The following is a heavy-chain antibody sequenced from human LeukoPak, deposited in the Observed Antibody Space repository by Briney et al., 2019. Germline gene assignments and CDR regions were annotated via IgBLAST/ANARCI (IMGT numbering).Heavy chain of an antibody. Sequence: GGSLRLSCAASGFTFDDYGMSWVRQAPGKGLEWVSVIYSGGSTYYADSVKGRFTISRDNSKNTLYLQMNSLRAEDTAVYYCAEGLIAAAPDYWGQGTLVTVSS. CDR2: IYSGGST. CDR1: GFTFDDYG. CDR3: AEGLIAAAPDY. J-gene: IGHJ4*02. V-gene: IGHV3-66*01. D-gene: IGHD6-13*01.